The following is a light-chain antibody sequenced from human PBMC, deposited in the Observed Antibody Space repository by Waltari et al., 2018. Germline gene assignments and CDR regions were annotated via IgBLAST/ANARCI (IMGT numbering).Light chain of an antibody. J-gene: IGKJ1*01. CDR3: QHYNNWPRT. CDR1: QNVNRN. CDR2: GAS. V-gene: IGKV3-15*01. Sequence: VMPPSPDTLSVSPGDSATLSCRASQNVNRNSAWYQKKRGQAPRLLISGASARAAGIPPRFSGGGSGTEFTLTISSLQSEDFAVYYCQHYNNWPRTFGQGTKVEIK.